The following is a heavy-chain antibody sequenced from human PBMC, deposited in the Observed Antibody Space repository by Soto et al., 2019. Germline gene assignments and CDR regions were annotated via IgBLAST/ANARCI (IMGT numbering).Heavy chain of an antibody. Sequence: QVQLVQSGAEVKKPGSSVKVSCKASGGTFGSYAISWVRQAPGQGLEWMGGIIPIPGTANYAQKFQGRVTIDEDESTSTAYMELSSLRSEDTAVYYCATSQGSSTSLEIYYYYYYGMDVWGQGTTVTVSS. CDR3: ATSQGSSTSLEIYYYYYYGMDV. V-gene: IGHV1-69*01. CDR2: IIPIPGTA. D-gene: IGHD2-2*01. CDR1: GGTFGSYA. J-gene: IGHJ6*02.